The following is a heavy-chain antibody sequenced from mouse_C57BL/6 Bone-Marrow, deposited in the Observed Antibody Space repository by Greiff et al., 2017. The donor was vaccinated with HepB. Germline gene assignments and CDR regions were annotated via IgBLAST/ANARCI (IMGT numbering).Heavy chain of an antibody. J-gene: IGHJ2*01. CDR2: IDPSDSYT. Sequence: VQLQQPGAELVKPGASVKLSCKASGYTFTSYWMQWVNQRPGQGLEWIGEIDPSDSYTNYNQKFKGKATLTVDTSSRSAYMQLSSLTAEDSAVYYCANIDAPRGNYFDYWGQGTTRTVSS. CDR3: ANIDAPRGNYFDY. V-gene: IGHV1-50*01. D-gene: IGHD1-3*01. CDR1: GYTFTSYW.